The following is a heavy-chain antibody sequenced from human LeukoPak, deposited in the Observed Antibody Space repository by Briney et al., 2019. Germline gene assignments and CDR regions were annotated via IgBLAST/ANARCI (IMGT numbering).Heavy chain of an antibody. CDR3: ARGRTPRVSGYFDY. V-gene: IGHV4-59*08. Sequence: SETLSLTCTVSGGSIYNYYWSWVRQPPGKGLEWIGFIYYSGSTYYNPSLKSRVTISVDTSKNQFSLKLSSVTAADTAVYYCARGRTPRVSGYFDYWGQGTLVTVSS. CDR1: GGSIYNYY. D-gene: IGHD1-26*01. CDR2: IYYSGST. J-gene: IGHJ4*02.